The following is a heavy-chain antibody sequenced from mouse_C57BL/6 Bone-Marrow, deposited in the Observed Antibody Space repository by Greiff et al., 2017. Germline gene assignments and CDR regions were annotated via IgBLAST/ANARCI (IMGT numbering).Heavy chain of an antibody. Sequence: LQESGAELARPGASVKLSCKASGYTFTSYGISWVKQRTGQGLEWIGEIYPRSGNTYYNEKFKGKATLTANKSSSTAYMELRSLTSEDSAVYFCARAGDYLYAMDYWGQGTSVTVSS. J-gene: IGHJ4*01. CDR3: ARAGDYLYAMDY. CDR2: IYPRSGNT. D-gene: IGHD2-4*01. CDR1: GYTFTSYG. V-gene: IGHV1-81*01.